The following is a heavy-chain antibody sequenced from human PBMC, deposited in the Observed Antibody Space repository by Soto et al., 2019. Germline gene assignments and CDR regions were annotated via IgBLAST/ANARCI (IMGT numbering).Heavy chain of an antibody. D-gene: IGHD3-9*01. CDR3: ARDPRGPLRYFDWPYGMDV. CDR1: GFTFSSYS. Sequence: GGSLRLSCAASGFTFSSYSMNWVRQAPGKGLEWVSYISSSSSTIYYADSVKGRFTISRDNAKNSLYLQMNSLRDEDTAVYYCARDPRGPLRYFDWPYGMDVWGQGTTVTVSS. CDR2: ISSSSSTI. V-gene: IGHV3-48*02. J-gene: IGHJ6*02.